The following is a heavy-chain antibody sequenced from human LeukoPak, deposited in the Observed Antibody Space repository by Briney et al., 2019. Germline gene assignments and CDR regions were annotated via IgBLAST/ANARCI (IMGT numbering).Heavy chain of an antibody. CDR3: AKESYGFWSGYYPPYFDY. J-gene: IGHJ4*02. V-gene: IGHV3-23*01. Sequence: GSLRLSCAASGFTFSSYAMSWVRQAPGKGLEWVSAISGSGGSTYYADSLKGRFTISRDNSKNTLYLQMNSLRAEDTAVYYCAKESYGFWSGYYPPYFDYWGQGTLVTVSS. D-gene: IGHD3-3*01. CDR1: GFTFSSYA. CDR2: ISGSGGST.